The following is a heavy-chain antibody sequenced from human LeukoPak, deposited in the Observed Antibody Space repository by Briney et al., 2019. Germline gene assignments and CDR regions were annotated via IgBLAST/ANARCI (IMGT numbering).Heavy chain of an antibody. J-gene: IGHJ4*02. V-gene: IGHV5-51*01. CDR2: IYPGDSDT. D-gene: IGHD3-22*01. CDR1: GYNFNTYW. CDR3: ARRGYYDSSGYYQDY. Sequence: GESLKISCTGSGYNFNTYWIAWVRQMPGKGLEWMGIIYPGDSDTRYSPSFQGQVTISADKSIRTAYLQWSSLKASDTAMYYCARRGYYDSSGYYQDYWGQGTLVTVSS.